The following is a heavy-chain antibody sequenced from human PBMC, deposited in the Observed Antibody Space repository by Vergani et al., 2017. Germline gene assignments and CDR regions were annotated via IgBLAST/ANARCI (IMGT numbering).Heavy chain of an antibody. J-gene: IGHJ4*02. CDR1: GGSISSGGYY. D-gene: IGHD3-22*01. Sequence: QVQLQESGPGLVKPSQTLSLTCTVSGGSISSGGYYWSWIRQHPGKGLEWIGYIYYSGSTYYNPSLKSRVSISVDTSKNQFSLKLSSVTAADTAVYYCARDQVPYYDSSGFDYWGQGTLVTVSS. V-gene: IGHV4-31*03. CDR3: ARDQVPYYDSSGFDY. CDR2: IYYSGST.